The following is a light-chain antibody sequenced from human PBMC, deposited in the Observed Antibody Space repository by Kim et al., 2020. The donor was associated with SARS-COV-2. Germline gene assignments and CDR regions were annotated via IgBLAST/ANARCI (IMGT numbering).Light chain of an antibody. J-gene: IGKJ2*01. Sequence: PGERATLSCSASQSVSSNLAWYQQKPGQAPRLLIYGASTRATGIPARFSGSGSGTEFTLTISSLQSEDFAVYYCQQYNNWPPMYTFGQGTKLEI. CDR3: QQYNNWPPMYT. CDR1: QSVSSN. V-gene: IGKV3-15*01. CDR2: GAS.